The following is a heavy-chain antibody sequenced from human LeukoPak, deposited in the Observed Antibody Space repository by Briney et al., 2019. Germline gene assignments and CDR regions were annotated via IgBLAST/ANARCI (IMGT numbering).Heavy chain of an antibody. D-gene: IGHD4-23*01. V-gene: IGHV3-48*02. J-gene: IGHJ4*02. Sequence: GGSLRLSCAASGFTFSTYGMNWVRQAPGKGLEWVSYIGTSSSTIYYADSVKGRFTISRDNAKNSLYLQMNSLRDEDTAVYYCARHNYGGNSGDYWGQGTLITVSS. CDR3: ARHNYGGNSGDY. CDR2: IGTSSSTI. CDR1: GFTFSTYG.